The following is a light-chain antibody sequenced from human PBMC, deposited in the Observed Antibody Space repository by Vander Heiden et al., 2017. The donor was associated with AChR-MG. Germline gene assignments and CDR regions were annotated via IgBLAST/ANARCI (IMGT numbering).Light chain of an antibody. Sequence: SYVLTQPPSVSVDPGQTARITCGGNHIGSKVVHVYQKKPAQAPVLVVYDDSGRPSGIPERFSGSNSGNTATLTISRVEAGDEADYYCQVWDRSSDHVVFGGGTKLTVL. CDR3: QVWDRSSDHVV. V-gene: IGLV3-21*02. CDR2: DDS. J-gene: IGLJ2*01. CDR1: HIGSKV.